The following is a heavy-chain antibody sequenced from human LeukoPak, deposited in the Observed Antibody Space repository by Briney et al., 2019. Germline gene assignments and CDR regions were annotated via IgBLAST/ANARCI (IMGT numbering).Heavy chain of an antibody. CDR3: ARFKWFGELSRFNWFDP. CDR1: GYTFTSYG. CDR2: ISAYNGNT. Sequence: ASVKVSCKASGYTFTSYGISWVRQAPGQGLEWMGWISAYNGNTNYAQKLQGRVTMTTDTSTSTAYMELRSLRSDDTAVYYCARFKWFGELSRFNWFDPWGQGTLVTVSS. D-gene: IGHD3-10*01. J-gene: IGHJ5*02. V-gene: IGHV1-18*01.